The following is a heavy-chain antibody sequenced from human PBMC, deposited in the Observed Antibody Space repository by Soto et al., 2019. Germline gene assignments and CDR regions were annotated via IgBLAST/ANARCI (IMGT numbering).Heavy chain of an antibody. Sequence: SETLSLTCTVSGGSISSYYWSWIRQPPGKGLEWIGYIYYSGSTNYNPSLKSRVTISVDTSKNQFSLKLSSVTAADTAVYYCARAHYDFWSGYYTNYYYYYMDVWGKGTTVTVSS. V-gene: IGHV4-59*01. CDR2: IYYSGST. CDR1: GGSISSYY. D-gene: IGHD3-3*01. CDR3: ARAHYDFWSGYYTNYYYYYMDV. J-gene: IGHJ6*03.